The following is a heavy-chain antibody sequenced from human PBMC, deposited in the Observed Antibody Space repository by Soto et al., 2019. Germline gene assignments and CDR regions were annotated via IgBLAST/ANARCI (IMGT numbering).Heavy chain of an antibody. J-gene: IGHJ5*02. CDR1: GYTFTSYD. CDR2: MNPNSGNT. D-gene: IGHD2-15*01. CDR3: ARTPSGVVGAPRINWFDP. Sequence: QVQLVQSGAEVKKPGASVKVSCKASGYTFTSYDINWVRQATGQGLEWMGWMNPNSGNTGYAQKFQGRVTMTRDTSISTAYMALSSLGSEDTAVYYCARTPSGVVGAPRINWFDPWGQETLVTVSS. V-gene: IGHV1-8*01.